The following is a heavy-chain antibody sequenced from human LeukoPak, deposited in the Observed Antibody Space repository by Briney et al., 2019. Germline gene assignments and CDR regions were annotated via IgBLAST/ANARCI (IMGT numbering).Heavy chain of an antibody. D-gene: IGHD6-19*01. CDR2: IYSGGST. CDR1: GFPVGSNY. CDR3: ARGESSGWPFDY. Sequence: GGSLRPSCSASGFPVGSNYMSWVRPAPRKGLDWVSVIYSGGSTYYADSVKGRFTISRDNSKNTLYLQMNSLRAEDTAVYYCARGESSGWPFDYWGQGTLVTVSS. V-gene: IGHV3-53*01. J-gene: IGHJ4*02.